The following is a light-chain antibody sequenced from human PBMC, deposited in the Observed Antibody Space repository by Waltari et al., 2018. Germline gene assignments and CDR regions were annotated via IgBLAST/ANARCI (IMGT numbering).Light chain of an antibody. V-gene: IGKV1-9*01. Sequence: QLTQSPSSLSASVGDRVTITCRASRAINNYLAWYQQNPGKAPKLLISAASTLHLGVPSRFSGSGFGTDFTLTISSLQPEDFAIYYCQQLDSLFAFGPGTRVDIK. CDR2: AAS. CDR1: RAINNY. CDR3: QQLDSLFA. J-gene: IGKJ3*01.